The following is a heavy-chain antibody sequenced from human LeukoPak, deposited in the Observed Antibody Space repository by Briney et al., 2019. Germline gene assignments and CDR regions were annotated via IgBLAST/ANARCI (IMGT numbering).Heavy chain of an antibody. Sequence: AGGSLRLSCAASGFTFSSYAMSWVRQAPGKGLEWVSAISGSGGSTYYADSVKGRFTISRDNSKNTLYLQMNSLRAEDTAVYYCAKDWYSSSWYEFLDCWGQGTLVTVSS. J-gene: IGHJ4*02. V-gene: IGHV3-23*01. CDR1: GFTFSSYA. D-gene: IGHD6-13*01. CDR3: AKDWYSSSWYEFLDC. CDR2: ISGSGGST.